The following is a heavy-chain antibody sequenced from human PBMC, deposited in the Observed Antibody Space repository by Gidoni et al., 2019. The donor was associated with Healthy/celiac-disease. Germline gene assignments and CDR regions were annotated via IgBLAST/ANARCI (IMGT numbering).Heavy chain of an antibody. J-gene: IGHJ4*02. D-gene: IGHD3-22*01. CDR1: GFTFSSYA. CDR2: ISGSGGST. Sequence: EVQLLESGGGLVQPGGSLRLSCAASGFTFSSYAMSWVRQAPGKGLEWVSAISGSGGSTYYADSVKGRFTISRDNSKNTLYLQMNSLRAEDTAVYYCAKDPLYYYDSSGEFDYWGQGTLVTVSS. V-gene: IGHV3-23*01. CDR3: AKDPLYYYDSSGEFDY.